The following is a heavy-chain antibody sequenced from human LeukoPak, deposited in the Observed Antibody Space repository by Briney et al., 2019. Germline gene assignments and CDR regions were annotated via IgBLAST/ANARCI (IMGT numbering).Heavy chain of an antibody. V-gene: IGHV3-23*01. Sequence: GGSLRLSCAASGFTFSSYAINWVRQAPGKGLEWVSTISGSGGSTYYADSVKDRFTISRDSSQNTLYLQMNSLRAEDTAVYYCAKEDSSSFGIWGQGTLVTVSS. CDR2: ISGSGGST. CDR1: GFTFSSYA. J-gene: IGHJ4*02. D-gene: IGHD6-19*01. CDR3: AKEDSSSFGI.